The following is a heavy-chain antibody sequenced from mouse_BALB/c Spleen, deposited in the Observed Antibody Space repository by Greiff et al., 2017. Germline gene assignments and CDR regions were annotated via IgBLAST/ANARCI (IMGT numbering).Heavy chain of an antibody. CDR1: GFSLTSYG. J-gene: IGHJ4*01. CDR3: ARTLNWDGAMDY. Sequence: QVQLKESGPGLVQPSQSLSITCTVSGFSLTSYGVHWVRQSPGKGLEWLGVIWSGGSTDYNAAFISRLSISKDNSKSQVFFKMNILQANDTAIYYCARTLNWDGAMDYWGQGTSVTVSS. CDR2: IWSGGST. D-gene: IGHD4-1*01. V-gene: IGHV2-2*02.